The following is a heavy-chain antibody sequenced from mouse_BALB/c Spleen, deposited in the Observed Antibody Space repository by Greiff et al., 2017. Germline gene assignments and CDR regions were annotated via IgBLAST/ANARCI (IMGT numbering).Heavy chain of an antibody. CDR3: ARHGNYGFAY. CDR2: ISSGGGST. D-gene: IGHD2-1*01. J-gene: IGHJ3*01. V-gene: IGHV5-12-1*01. Sequence: DVMLVESGGGLVKPGGSLKLSCAASGFAFSSYDMSWVRQTPEKRLEWVAYISSGGGSTYYPDTVKGRFTISRDNAKNTLYLQMSSLKSEDTAMYYCARHGNYGFAYWGQGTLVTVSA. CDR1: GFAFSSYD.